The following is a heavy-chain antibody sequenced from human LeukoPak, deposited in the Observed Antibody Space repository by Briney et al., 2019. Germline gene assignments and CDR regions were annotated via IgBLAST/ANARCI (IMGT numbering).Heavy chain of an antibody. D-gene: IGHD3-9*01. CDR2: ISSSGSTI. V-gene: IGHV3-48*03. CDR3: ARVLRYFDWLLNYYYYYYMDV. Sequence: PGGSLRLSCAASGFTFSSYEMNWVRQAPGKGLEWVSYISSSGSTIYYADSVKGRFTISRDNSKNTLYLQMNSLRAEDTAVYYCARVLRYFDWLLNYYYYYYMDVWGKGTTVTISS. CDR1: GFTFSSYE. J-gene: IGHJ6*03.